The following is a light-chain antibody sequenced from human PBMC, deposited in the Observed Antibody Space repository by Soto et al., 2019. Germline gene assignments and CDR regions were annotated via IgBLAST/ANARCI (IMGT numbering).Light chain of an antibody. CDR2: EAS. V-gene: IGLV2-14*01. Sequence: QSALTQPASVSGSPGQSITISCTGTSSDVGSYNYVSWYQQHPGKAPKLMIYEASNRPSGVSNRFSGSKSDSTASLTISGLQAEDEADYYCNSYTRTNTWVFGTGTQLTVL. CDR1: SSDVGSYNY. CDR3: NSYTRTNTWV. J-gene: IGLJ1*01.